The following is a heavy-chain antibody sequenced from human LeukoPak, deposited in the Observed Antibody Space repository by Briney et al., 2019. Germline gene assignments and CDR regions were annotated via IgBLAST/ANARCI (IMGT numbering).Heavy chain of an antibody. CDR2: IKSKTDGGTT. D-gene: IGHD6-13*01. Sequence: GGSLTLSCAASGFTFSNAWMSWVRQAPGKGLEWVGRIKSKTDGGTTDYAAPAKGRFTISRDDSKNTLYLQLTSVKTEDTAVYYCTTDPTAAAKHWGQGTLVTVSS. V-gene: IGHV3-15*01. J-gene: IGHJ1*01. CDR3: TTDPTAAAKH. CDR1: GFTFSNAW.